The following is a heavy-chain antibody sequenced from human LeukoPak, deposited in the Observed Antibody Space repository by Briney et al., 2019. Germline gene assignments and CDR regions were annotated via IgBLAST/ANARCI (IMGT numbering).Heavy chain of an antibody. V-gene: IGHV3-30-3*01. CDR3: ARASDRMYDEFWEGYFSSFDF. Sequence: GGSLRLSCAASGFTFSSYAMHWVRQGPGKGLEWVAVMAHDGSNIYYAGSVLGRFTISRDNSKDTLHLQMNSLRLEDTAVYYCARASDRMYDEFWEGYFSSFDFWGQGTLVTVSS. CDR2: MAHDGSNI. J-gene: IGHJ4*02. D-gene: IGHD3-3*01. CDR1: GFTFSSYA.